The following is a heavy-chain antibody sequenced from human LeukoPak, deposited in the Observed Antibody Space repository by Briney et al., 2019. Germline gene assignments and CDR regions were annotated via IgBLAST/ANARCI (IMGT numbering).Heavy chain of an antibody. Sequence: ASVKVSCKASGYTFTDYGFSWVRQAPGQGLEWMGCISAYNAKTNYAQGLQGRVTMTTDTSTTTAYMELRSLRSDDTAVYYCARDEGGSGWRFDYWGQGTLVTVSS. D-gene: IGHD6-19*01. CDR2: ISAYNAKT. V-gene: IGHV1-18*01. CDR1: GYTFTDYG. J-gene: IGHJ4*02. CDR3: ARDEGGSGWRFDY.